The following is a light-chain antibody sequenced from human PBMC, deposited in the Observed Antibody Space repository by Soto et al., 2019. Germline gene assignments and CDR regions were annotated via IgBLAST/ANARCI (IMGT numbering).Light chain of an antibody. CDR1: QSINIY. CDR2: AAS. V-gene: IGKV1-39*01. CDR3: QQSYRSPYT. J-gene: IGKJ2*01. Sequence: IQMTQSPSSLSASVGDRVTVTCRASQSINIYLNWYQQKPGKAPTLLIYAASNLQSGVPSRFSGGGSRTDFTLTISSLQAEDFATSYCQQSYRSPYTFGQGTKLEIK.